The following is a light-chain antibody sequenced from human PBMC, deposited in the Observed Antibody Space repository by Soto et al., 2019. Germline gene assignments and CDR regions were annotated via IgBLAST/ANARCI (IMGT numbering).Light chain of an antibody. Sequence: QSVLTQPPSASGSPGQSVTISCTGTSSDVGKYDYVSWFQHHPGKAPKLIIYEVSKRPSGVSNRFSGSKSGNTASLTISGLQAEDEADYYCSSYAGSTTYVFGTGTKVTVL. J-gene: IGLJ1*01. CDR3: SSYAGSTTYV. CDR1: SSDVGKYDY. CDR2: EVS. V-gene: IGLV2-23*02.